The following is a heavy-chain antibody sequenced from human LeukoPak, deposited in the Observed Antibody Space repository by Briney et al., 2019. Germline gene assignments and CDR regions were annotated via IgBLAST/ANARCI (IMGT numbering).Heavy chain of an antibody. V-gene: IGHV1-18*04. J-gene: IGHJ6*02. CDR2: ISAYNGNT. CDR1: GYTFTGYY. CDR3: ARARDSNYYYYGMDV. Sequence: ASVKVSCKASGYTFTGYYMHWVRQAPGQGLEWMGWISAYNGNTNYAQKLQGRVTMTTDTSTSTAYMELRSLRSDDTAVYYCARARDSNYYYYGMDVWGQGTTVTVSS.